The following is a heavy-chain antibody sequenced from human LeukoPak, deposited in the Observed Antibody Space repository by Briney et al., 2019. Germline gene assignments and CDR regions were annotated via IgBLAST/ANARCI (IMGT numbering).Heavy chain of an antibody. J-gene: IGHJ4*02. Sequence: SETLSLTCAVSGGSINSNNWWSWVRRPPGKGLEWIGEIYHSGSTNYNPSLKSRVTISGDKSKNQFPLKLSSVTAADTAIYYCARARNEILAGYYSFDYWGQGILVTVSS. CDR1: GGSINSNNW. CDR3: ARARNEILAGYYSFDY. V-gene: IGHV4-4*02. D-gene: IGHD3-9*01. CDR2: IYHSGST.